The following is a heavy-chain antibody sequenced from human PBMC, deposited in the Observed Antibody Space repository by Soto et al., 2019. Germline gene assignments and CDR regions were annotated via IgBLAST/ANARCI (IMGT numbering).Heavy chain of an antibody. V-gene: IGHV3-64*01. Sequence: EVQLVESGGGLVQPGGSLRLSCAASGFTFSSYAMHWVRQAPGKGLEYVSAISSNGGSTYYANSVKGRFTISRDNSKNTLYLQMGSLRAEDMAVYYCARDSRYSSGWYFDYWGQGTLVTVSS. CDR3: ARDSRYSSGWYFDY. D-gene: IGHD6-19*01. J-gene: IGHJ4*02. CDR2: ISSNGGST. CDR1: GFTFSSYA.